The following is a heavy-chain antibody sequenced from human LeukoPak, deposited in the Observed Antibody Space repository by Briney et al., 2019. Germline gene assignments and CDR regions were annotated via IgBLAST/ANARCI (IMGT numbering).Heavy chain of an antibody. D-gene: IGHD6-25*01. J-gene: IGHJ4*02. CDR2: IFYSGSS. Sequence: SETLSLTCTASGGSLNSYDWSWIRQPPGEGLQWIGYIFYSGSSNYNASLRNRVAISLDTSKNKFSLKLTSVTAADTAVYYCAGRAARFFDYWGQGILVTVSS. CDR3: AGRAARFFDY. V-gene: IGHV4-59*01. CDR1: GGSLNSYD.